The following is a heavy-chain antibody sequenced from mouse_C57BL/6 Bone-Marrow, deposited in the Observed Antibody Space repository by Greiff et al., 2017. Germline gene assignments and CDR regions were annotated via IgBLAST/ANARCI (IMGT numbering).Heavy chain of an antibody. D-gene: IGHD1-1*01. V-gene: IGHV7-1*01. CDR2: SRNKANDYTT. J-gene: IGHJ1*03. Sequence: EVKLMESGGGLVQSGRSLRLSCATSGFTFSDFYMEWVRQAPGKGLEWIAASRNKANDYTTEYSASVKGRFIVSRDTSQSILYLQMNALRAEDTAMYYCARDAYYDGSSHHWYFDVWGTGTTVTVSS. CDR1: GFTFSDFY. CDR3: ARDAYYDGSSHHWYFDV.